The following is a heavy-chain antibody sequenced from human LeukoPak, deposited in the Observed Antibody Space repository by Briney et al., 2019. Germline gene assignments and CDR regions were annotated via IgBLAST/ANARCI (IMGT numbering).Heavy chain of an antibody. D-gene: IGHD2-15*01. CDR3: ARAPPTTRYCSGGSCYGGLRWYFDL. V-gene: IGHV4-34*01. CDR2: INHSGST. Sequence: KSSETLSLTCAVYGGSFSGYYWSWIRQPPGKGLEWIGEINHSGSTNYNPSLKSRVTISVDTSKNQFSLKLSSVTAADTAVYYCARAPPTTRYCSGGSCYGGLRWYFDLWGRGTLVTVSS. J-gene: IGHJ2*01. CDR1: GGSFSGYY.